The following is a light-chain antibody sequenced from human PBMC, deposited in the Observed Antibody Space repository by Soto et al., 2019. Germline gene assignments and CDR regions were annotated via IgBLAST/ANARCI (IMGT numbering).Light chain of an antibody. CDR1: QSVSSN. V-gene: IGKV3-15*01. Sequence: EIVMTQSPATLSVSPGERATLSCRASQSVSSNLAWYQQKPGQAPRLLIYGASTRATGVPARFSGSGSGTEFALTISSLQSEDFAVYYCQQYNNWPPVTFGGGTKVEIK. J-gene: IGKJ4*01. CDR2: GAS. CDR3: QQYNNWPPVT.